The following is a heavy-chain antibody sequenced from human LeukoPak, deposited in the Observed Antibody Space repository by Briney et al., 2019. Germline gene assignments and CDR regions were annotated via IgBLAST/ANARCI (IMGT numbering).Heavy chain of an antibody. CDR1: GGSISSYY. V-gene: IGHV4-59*01. D-gene: IGHD3-3*01. CDR3: ARVKGFLEWLSFPGAFDX. J-gene: IGHJ3*02. Sequence: PSETLSLTCTVSGGSISSYYWSWIRQPPGKGLEWIGYIYYSGSTNYNPSLKSRVTISVDTSKNQFSLKLSSVTATDTAVYYCARVKGFLEWLSFPGAFDXXXXXXMVTVSS. CDR2: IYYSGST.